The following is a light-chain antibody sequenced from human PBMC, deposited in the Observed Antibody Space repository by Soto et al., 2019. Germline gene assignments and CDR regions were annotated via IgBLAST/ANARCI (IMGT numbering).Light chain of an antibody. CDR3: QHYGTSAL. J-gene: IGKJ3*01. CDR1: QSVSDSY. Sequence: EIVLTQSPGTLFLSPGERATLSCRASQSVSDSYLAWYQQKPGQAPRLLIYASSRATGIPDRVSGSGSGTDFTLTLSILEPEAFAVYYCQHYGTSALFGPGTKVDIK. V-gene: IGKV3-20*01. CDR2: AS.